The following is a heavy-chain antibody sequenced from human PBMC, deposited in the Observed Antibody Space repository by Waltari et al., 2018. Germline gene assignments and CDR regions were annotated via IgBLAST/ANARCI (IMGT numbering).Heavy chain of an antibody. D-gene: IGHD1-26*01. V-gene: IGHV3-48*04. Sequence: EVQLVESGGGLVQPGGSLRLSCAASGFTFSTYSMNWVRQAPGKGLEWVSYISNDDIYYADSVRGRFTISRDNAKNSLYLQMNSLRAEDTAVYYCARDHQWAIDYWGQGTLVTVSS. CDR3: ARDHQWAIDY. CDR2: ISNDDI. CDR1: GFTFSTYS. J-gene: IGHJ4*02.